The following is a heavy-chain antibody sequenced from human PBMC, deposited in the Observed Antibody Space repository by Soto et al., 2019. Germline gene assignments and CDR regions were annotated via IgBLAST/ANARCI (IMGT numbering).Heavy chain of an antibody. CDR1: GFSFENYA. D-gene: IGHD4-4*01. Sequence: EVQLVESGGGLVQPGRSLRLSCAASGFSFENYAMHWVRQAPGKGLEWVAGISWHSGNFGYADSVRGRFNISSDNAKNSLYLQMNSLRPEDTGLYYCAKDKVYSNYEHYFDYWGQGTLVTVAS. V-gene: IGHV3-9*01. J-gene: IGHJ4*02. CDR3: AKDKVYSNYEHYFDY. CDR2: ISWHSGNF.